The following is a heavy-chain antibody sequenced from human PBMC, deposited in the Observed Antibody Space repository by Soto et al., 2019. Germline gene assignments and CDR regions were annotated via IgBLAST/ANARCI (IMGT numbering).Heavy chain of an antibody. V-gene: IGHV4-31*03. Sequence: SETLSLTCTVSGGSISSGGYYWSWIRQHPGKGLEWIGYIYYSGSTYYNPSLKSRVTISVDTSKNQFSLKLSSVTAADTAVYYCARGANYDYIWGSYISHWGQGTLVTVSS. J-gene: IGHJ4*02. CDR3: ARGANYDYIWGSYISH. CDR2: IYYSGST. D-gene: IGHD3-16*01. CDR1: GGSISSGGYY.